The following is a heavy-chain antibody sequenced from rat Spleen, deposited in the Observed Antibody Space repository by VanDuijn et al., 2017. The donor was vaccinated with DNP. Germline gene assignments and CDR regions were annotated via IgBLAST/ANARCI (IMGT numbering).Heavy chain of an antibody. CDR1: GFSLTSYN. V-gene: IGHV2-41*01. CDR3: ARDLIIRDTTSAMDA. J-gene: IGHJ4*01. D-gene: IGHD4-3*01. Sequence: QVQLKESGPGLVQPSRTLSLTCTVAGFSLTSYNVHWVRQPPGKGLEWMGVIWKNGATRYNSALKSRLSFSKATSKSQGFLKLNRLQTEDTATYYCARDLIIRDTTSAMDAWGQGTSVTVSS. CDR2: IWKNGAT.